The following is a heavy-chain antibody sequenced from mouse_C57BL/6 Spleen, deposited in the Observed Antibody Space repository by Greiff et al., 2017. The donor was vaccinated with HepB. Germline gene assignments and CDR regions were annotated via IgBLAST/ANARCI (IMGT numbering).Heavy chain of an antibody. V-gene: IGHV1-61*01. Sequence: QVQLQQPGAELVRPGSSVKLSCKASGYTFTSYWMDWVKQRPGQGLEWIGNIYPSDSETHYNQKFKDKATLTVDKSSSTAYMQISSLTSEDSAVYYCATHYYGSPFDYWGQGTTLTVSS. J-gene: IGHJ2*01. CDR2: IYPSDSET. CDR3: ATHYYGSPFDY. CDR1: GYTFTSYW. D-gene: IGHD1-1*01.